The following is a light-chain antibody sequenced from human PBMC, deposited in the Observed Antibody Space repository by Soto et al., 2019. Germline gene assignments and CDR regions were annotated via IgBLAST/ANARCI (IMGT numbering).Light chain of an antibody. CDR1: SSDVGGYNY. CDR2: DVT. J-gene: IGLJ1*01. Sequence: QSALTQPASLSGSPGQSITISCTGSSSDVGGYNYVSWYQQYPGNAPRLLIYDVTNRPSGVSDRFSGSKTGNTAFLTISGLQADDEAEYYCNSLARRTTLVYVFGSGTKLTVL. CDR3: NSLARRTTLVYV. V-gene: IGLV2-14*01.